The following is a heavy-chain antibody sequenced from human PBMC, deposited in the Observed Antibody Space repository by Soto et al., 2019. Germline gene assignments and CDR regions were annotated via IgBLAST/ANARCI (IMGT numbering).Heavy chain of an antibody. D-gene: IGHD3-10*01. J-gene: IGHJ5*02. CDR3: ARGVGSGTYYNQYNWFDL. CDR1: GYTFTNYG. CDR2: INTYNGNT. V-gene: IGHV1-18*01. Sequence: ASVKVSCKASGYTFTNYGISWVRQAPGQGLEWMGWINTYNGNTNHAQKLQGRVTMTTDTSTSTAYMELRSLRSDDTAVYYCARGVGSGTYYNQYNWFDLWGQRTLVTVSS.